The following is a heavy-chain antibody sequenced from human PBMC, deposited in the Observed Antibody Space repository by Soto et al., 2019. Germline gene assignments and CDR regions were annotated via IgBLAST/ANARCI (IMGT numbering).Heavy chain of an antibody. V-gene: IGHV1-46*01. Sequence: ASVKVSCKGAGYTFSNYYMHWVRQAPRQGLEWMGIINPSGDSTSYAQEFQGRVTMTRETSTSTLYMELSSLRSEDTAVYYCARATRSGSPHFDHWGQGTLVTVSS. CDR3: ARATRSGSPHFDH. CDR2: INPSGDST. CDR1: GYTFSNYY. J-gene: IGHJ4*02. D-gene: IGHD5-12*01.